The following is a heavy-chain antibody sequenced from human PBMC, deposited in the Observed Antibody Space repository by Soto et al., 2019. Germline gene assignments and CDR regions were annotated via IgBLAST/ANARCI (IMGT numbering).Heavy chain of an antibody. J-gene: IGHJ6*02. Sequence: ASVKVSCKASGGTFSSYAISWVRQAPGQGLEWMGGIIPIFGTANYAQKFQGRVTITADESTSTAYMELSSLRSEDTAVYYCARVPSLHDYGDYDEESRYYYYGMDVWGQGTTVTVSS. CDR3: ARVPSLHDYGDYDEESRYYYYGMDV. CDR1: GGTFSSYA. V-gene: IGHV1-69*13. D-gene: IGHD4-17*01. CDR2: IIPIFGTA.